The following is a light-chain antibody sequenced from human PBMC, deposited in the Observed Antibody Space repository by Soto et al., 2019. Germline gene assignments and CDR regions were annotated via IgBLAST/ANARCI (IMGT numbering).Light chain of an antibody. CDR2: DAS. CDR3: QQRCIWIQDT. Sequence: EIVLTQSPATLSLSPGEGATLSCRASQSVGSYLAWYQQKPGQAPRLLIYDASNRATGIPARFSGSGSGTDFTLTISSLEPEDFAGYYCQQRCIWIQDTFGQGTKVEIK. CDR1: QSVGSY. V-gene: IGKV3-11*01. J-gene: IGKJ1*01.